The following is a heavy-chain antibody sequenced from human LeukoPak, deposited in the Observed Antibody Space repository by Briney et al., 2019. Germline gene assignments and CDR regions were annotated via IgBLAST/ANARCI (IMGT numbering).Heavy chain of an antibody. J-gene: IGHJ5*02. CDR3: ASSKLRGYNWFDP. D-gene: IGHD4-11*01. Sequence: GGSLRLSCAASEFTFSSYGMHWVRQAPGKGLEWVALISYDGSNKYYADSVKGRFTISRDNSKNTLYLQMNSLRAEDTAVYYCASSKLRGYNWFDPWGQGTLVTVSS. V-gene: IGHV3-30*19. CDR1: EFTFSSYG. CDR2: ISYDGSNK.